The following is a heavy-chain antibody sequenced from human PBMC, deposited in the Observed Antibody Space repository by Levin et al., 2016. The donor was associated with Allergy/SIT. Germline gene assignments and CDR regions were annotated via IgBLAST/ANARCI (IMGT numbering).Heavy chain of an antibody. V-gene: IGHV3-30*18. D-gene: IGHD1-20*01. CDR1: GFTFSSYG. J-gene: IGHJ6*02. CDR2: ISYDGSNK. CDR3: AKDLEYNWNYFHYGMDV. Sequence: GGSLRLSCAASGFTFSSYGMHWVRQAPGKGLEWVAVISYDGSNKYYADSVKGRFTISRDNSKNTLYLQMNSLRAEDTAVYYCAKDLEYNWNYFHYGMDVWGQGTTVTVSS.